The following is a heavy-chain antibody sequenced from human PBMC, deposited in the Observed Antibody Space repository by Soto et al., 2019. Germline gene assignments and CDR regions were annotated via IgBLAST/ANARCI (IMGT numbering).Heavy chain of an antibody. D-gene: IGHD4-17*01. CDR1: GFTFSYYW. Sequence: EVQLVESGGGLVEPGGSLRLYCAASGFTFSYYWMHWVRQTPEKGLVWVARIYSDGSATTYADSVKGRFTISRDNSKKTLYLQMNRLRADDTAVYYCARGNYGGFDYWGQGTLVTVSS. J-gene: IGHJ4*02. V-gene: IGHV3-74*03. CDR3: ARGNYGGFDY. CDR2: IYSDGSAT.